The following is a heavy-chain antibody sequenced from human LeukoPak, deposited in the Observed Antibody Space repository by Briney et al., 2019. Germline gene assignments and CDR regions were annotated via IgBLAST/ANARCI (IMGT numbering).Heavy chain of an antibody. J-gene: IGHJ4*02. V-gene: IGHV1-46*01. CDR2: IYPRDGST. CDR3: ARDQEGFDY. CDR1: GYTFASNY. Sequence: ASVKVSCKASGYTFASNYIHWVRQAPGQGLEWMGMIYPRDGSTSYAQKFQGRVTVTRDTSTSTVHMELSGLRSEDTAVYYCARDQEGFDYWGRGTLVTVSS.